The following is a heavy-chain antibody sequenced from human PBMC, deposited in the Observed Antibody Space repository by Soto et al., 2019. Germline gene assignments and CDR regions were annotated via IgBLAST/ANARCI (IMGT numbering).Heavy chain of an antibody. Sequence: QVQLVESGGGVVQPGRSLRLSCAVSGFTFRSYGMHWVRQAPGKGLEWVTFISYDGVNKYYADSVKGRFTISRDNSKNTLSLQMNSLRADDTAVYFCVRDKVASAMDVWGQGTTVTVSS. CDR3: VRDKVASAMDV. CDR1: GFTFRSYG. D-gene: IGHD5-12*01. CDR2: ISYDGVNK. V-gene: IGHV3-33*05. J-gene: IGHJ6*02.